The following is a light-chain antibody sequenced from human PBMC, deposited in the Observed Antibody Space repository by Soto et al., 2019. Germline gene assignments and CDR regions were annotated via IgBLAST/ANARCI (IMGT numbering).Light chain of an antibody. Sequence: DIQMTQSPSTLSASVGDRVTITCRASQSISSWLAWYQQKPGKAPKLLIYDASSLESGAPSRFSGSGSGTEFTLTITSLQPDDFATSYCQQYNSYPWTVGQGTKVDIK. V-gene: IGKV1-5*01. CDR3: QQYNSYPWT. CDR2: DAS. J-gene: IGKJ1*01. CDR1: QSISSW.